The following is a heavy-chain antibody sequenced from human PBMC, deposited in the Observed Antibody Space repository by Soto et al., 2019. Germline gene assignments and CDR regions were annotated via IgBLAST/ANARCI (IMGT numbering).Heavy chain of an antibody. V-gene: IGHV3-48*02. J-gene: IGHJ4*02. CDR1: GFTFSSYS. D-gene: IGHD3-22*01. CDR3: ARVSYYYDSSGYYPEYYFDY. CDR2: ISSSSSTI. Sequence: PGGSLRLSCAASGFTFSSYSMNWVRQAPGKGLEWVSYISSSSSTIYYADSVKGRFTISRDNAKNSLYLQMNSLRDEDTAVYYCARVSYYYDSSGYYPEYYFDYWGQGTLVTVS.